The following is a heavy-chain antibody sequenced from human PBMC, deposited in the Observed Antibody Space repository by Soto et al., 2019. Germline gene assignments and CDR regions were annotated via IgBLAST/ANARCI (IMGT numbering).Heavy chain of an antibody. Sequence: GGSLRLSCAASGFTFSSYAMHWVRQAPGKGLEWVAVISYDGSNKYYADSVKGRFTISRDNSKNTLYLQMNSLRAEDTAVYYCARALYGDYGGNSDELDYWGQGTLVTVSS. J-gene: IGHJ4*02. CDR1: GFTFSSYA. D-gene: IGHD4-17*01. CDR2: ISYDGSNK. V-gene: IGHV3-30-3*01. CDR3: ARALYGDYGGNSDELDY.